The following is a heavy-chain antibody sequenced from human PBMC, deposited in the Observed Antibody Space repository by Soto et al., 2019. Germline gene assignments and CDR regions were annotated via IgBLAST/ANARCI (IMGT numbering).Heavy chain of an antibody. CDR1: GFTFSSYA. Sequence: HPXGALKVSCSASGFTFSSYAMHWVRQAPGKGLEWVAVISYDGSNKYYADSVKGRFTISRDNSKNTLYLQMNSLRAEDTAVYYCASSRFLRHWFDHWGQGALVTVSS. J-gene: IGHJ5*02. CDR2: ISYDGSNK. D-gene: IGHD6-6*01. CDR3: ASSRFLRHWFDH. V-gene: IGHV3-30-3*01.